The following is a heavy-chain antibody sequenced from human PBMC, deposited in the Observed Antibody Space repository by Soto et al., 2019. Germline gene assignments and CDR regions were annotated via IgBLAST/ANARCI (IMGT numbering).Heavy chain of an antibody. CDR1: GDSISNGDY. V-gene: IGHV4-30-4*01. Sequence: SETLSLTCTVSGDSISNGDYWSWIRQPPGKGLEWIGYIHYSGSTYYNPSLKSRVTILVDTSKNQFSLKLNSVTAAHTAVYYCAGFLVVEATHLNWLHPWGQATLVT. CDR3: AGFLVVEATHLNWLHP. J-gene: IGHJ5*02. CDR2: IHYSGST. D-gene: IGHD2-15*01.